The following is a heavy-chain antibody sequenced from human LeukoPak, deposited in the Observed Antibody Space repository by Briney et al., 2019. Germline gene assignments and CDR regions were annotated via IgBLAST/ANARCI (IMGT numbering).Heavy chain of an antibody. CDR2: IYYSGST. Sequence: SETLSLTCTVSGGSISSSSYYWGWIRQPPGKGLEWIGSIYYSGSTYYNPSLKSRVTISVDTSKNQFSLKLSSVTAADTAVYYCARGGYGDYVGWFDPWGQGTLVTVSS. CDR3: ARGGYGDYVGWFDP. D-gene: IGHD4-17*01. V-gene: IGHV4-39*07. CDR1: GGSISSSSYY. J-gene: IGHJ5*02.